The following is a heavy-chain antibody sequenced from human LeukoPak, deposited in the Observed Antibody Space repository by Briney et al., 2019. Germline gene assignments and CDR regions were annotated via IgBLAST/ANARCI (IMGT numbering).Heavy chain of an antibody. CDR2: IIPFFGTP. CDR1: GDTFSNYA. J-gene: IGHJ4*02. Sequence: SVKDSCKASGDTFSNYAIAWVRQAPGQGLEWMGGIIPFFGTPNYAQKFQGRVTITADESTSTAYMELSSLRSEDTAVYYCVRRYGSGSFYYWGQGTLVTVSS. D-gene: IGHD3-10*01. CDR3: VRRYGSGSFYY. V-gene: IGHV1-69*13.